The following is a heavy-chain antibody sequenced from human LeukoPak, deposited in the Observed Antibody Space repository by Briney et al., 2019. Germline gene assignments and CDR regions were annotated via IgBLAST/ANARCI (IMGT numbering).Heavy chain of an antibody. D-gene: IGHD2-15*01. CDR2: ISYDGSNK. Sequence: SGGSLRLSCAPSGFTFSNSGMHWVMHWVRQAPGKGLDMVAGISYDGSNKYYADSVNGRFTIYRDNSKNTLFMQMNSLRAKDTAVYFCAKDRSRSDFPSDPFDIWGQGTLVTVSS. CDR1: GFTFSNSG. J-gene: IGHJ3*02. CDR3: AKDRSRSDFPSDPFDI. V-gene: IGHV3-30*18.